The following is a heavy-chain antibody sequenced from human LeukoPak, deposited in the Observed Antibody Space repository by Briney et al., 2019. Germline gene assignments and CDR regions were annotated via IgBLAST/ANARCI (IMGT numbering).Heavy chain of an antibody. CDR2: IYTSGST. D-gene: IGHD3-9*01. J-gene: IGHJ4*02. Sequence: PSETLSLTCTVSGGSISSYYWSWIRQPAGQRLVLIGRIYTSGSTNYNPSLKSRVTMSVDTSKNQFSLKLSSVTAADTAVYYCARGWYYDILTGYYNGFDYWGQGTLVTVSS. V-gene: IGHV4-4*07. CDR3: ARGWYYDILTGYYNGFDY. CDR1: GGSISSYY.